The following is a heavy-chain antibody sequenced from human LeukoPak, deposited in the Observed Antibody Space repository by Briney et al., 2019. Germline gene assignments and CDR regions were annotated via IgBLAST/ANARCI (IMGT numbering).Heavy chain of an antibody. Sequence: SQTLSLTCAISGDSVSSNSATWNWIRQSPSRGLEWLGRTYYRSKWYNEYAPSVKGRIAFNPDTSKNQFSLQLNSVTAADTAVYYCARVSSGSTADFDYWGQGTLLSVSS. D-gene: IGHD6-19*01. J-gene: IGHJ4*02. CDR2: TYYRSKWYN. V-gene: IGHV6-1*01. CDR3: ARVSSGSTADFDY. CDR1: GDSVSSNSAT.